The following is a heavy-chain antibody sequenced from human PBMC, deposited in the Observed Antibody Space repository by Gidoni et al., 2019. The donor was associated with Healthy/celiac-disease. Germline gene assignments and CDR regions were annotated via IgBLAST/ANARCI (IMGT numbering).Heavy chain of an antibody. CDR2: ISWDGGST. Sequence: EVQLVESGGVVVQSGGSLRLSCAASGFTFDDYTMHWVRQAPGKGLEWVSLISWDGGSTYYADSVKGRFTISRDNSKNSLYLQMNSLRTEDTALYYCAKETLGSFDYWGQGTLVTVSS. J-gene: IGHJ4*02. D-gene: IGHD1-26*01. V-gene: IGHV3-43*01. CDR1: GFTFDDYT. CDR3: AKETLGSFDY.